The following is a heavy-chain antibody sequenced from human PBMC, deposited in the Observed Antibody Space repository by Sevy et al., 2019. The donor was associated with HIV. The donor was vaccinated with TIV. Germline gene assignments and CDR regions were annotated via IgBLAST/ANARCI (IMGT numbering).Heavy chain of an antibody. D-gene: IGHD5-12*01. V-gene: IGHV3-74*01. CDR2: IKNDGSST. J-gene: IGHJ4*02. CDR1: GFTFSSYW. CDR3: TRVPGDGYNSPSFDY. Sequence: GGSLRLSCAASGFTFSSYWMHWVRQAPGKGLVWVARIKNDGSSTRYADFVKGRFTISRDNARNTPYLQMNSLRAGDMGAYYCTRVPGDGYNSPSFDYWGRGTLVTVSS.